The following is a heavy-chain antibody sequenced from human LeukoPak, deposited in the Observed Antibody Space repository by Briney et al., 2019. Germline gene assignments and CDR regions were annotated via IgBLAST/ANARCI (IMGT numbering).Heavy chain of an antibody. CDR1: GFTFSSYA. V-gene: IGHV3-23*01. CDR2: ISGSGGST. D-gene: IGHD3-3*01. Sequence: AGGSLRLSCAASGFTFSSYAMSWVRQAPGKGLEWVSAISGSGGSTYYADSVKGRFTISRDNSKHTLYLQMNSLRAEDTAVYYCAKEYDFWSGYYTEYYYGMDVLGRGTTLTVSS. J-gene: IGHJ6*04. CDR3: AKEYDFWSGYYTEYYYGMDV.